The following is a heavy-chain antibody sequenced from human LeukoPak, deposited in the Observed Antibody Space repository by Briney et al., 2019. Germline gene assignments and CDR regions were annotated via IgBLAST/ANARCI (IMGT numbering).Heavy chain of an antibody. CDR2: INSDGRST. D-gene: IGHD1-26*01. Sequence: GGSLRLSCAASGFTFSSYWMHWVRQAPGKGLVWVSRINSDGRSTSYADSVKGRFTISRDNAKNTLYLQMNSLRAEDTAVYYSAVAPCIVGATCYFDYWGQRTLVTASS. V-gene: IGHV3-74*01. CDR1: GFTFSSYW. CDR3: AVAPCIVGATCYFDY. J-gene: IGHJ4*02.